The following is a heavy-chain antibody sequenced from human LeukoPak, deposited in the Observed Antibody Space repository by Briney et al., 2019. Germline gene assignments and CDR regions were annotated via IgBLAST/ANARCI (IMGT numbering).Heavy chain of an antibody. Sequence: GASVKVSCKASGGTFSSYAISWVRQAPGQGLEWMGGIIPIFGTANYAQKFQGRVTITADKSTSTAYMELSSLRSEDTAVYYCARGYCSGGSCVGSSRRGDYYYYYMDVWGKGTTVTVSS. J-gene: IGHJ6*03. CDR2: IIPIFGTA. CDR3: ARGYCSGGSCVGSSRRGDYYYYYMDV. D-gene: IGHD2-15*01. V-gene: IGHV1-69*06. CDR1: GGTFSSYA.